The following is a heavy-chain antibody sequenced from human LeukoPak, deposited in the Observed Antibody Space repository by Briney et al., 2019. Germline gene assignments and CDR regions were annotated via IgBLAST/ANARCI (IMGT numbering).Heavy chain of an antibody. Sequence: GGSLRLSCAVSGFTFSSYSMNWVRQAPGKGLEWVSSISSSSSYIYYADSVKGRFTISRDNAKNSLYLQMNSLRAEDTAVYYCATTARDSGDYWGQGTLVTVSS. J-gene: IGHJ4*02. CDR2: ISSSSSYI. V-gene: IGHV3-21*01. D-gene: IGHD2-21*02. CDR3: ATTARDSGDY. CDR1: GFTFSSYS.